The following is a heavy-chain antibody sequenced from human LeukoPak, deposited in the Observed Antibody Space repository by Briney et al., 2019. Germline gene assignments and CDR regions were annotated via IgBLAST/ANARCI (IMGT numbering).Heavy chain of an antibody. CDR2: IFPSGGEI. D-gene: IGHD2-8*02. J-gene: IGHJ4*02. CDR3: ATYRQVLLPFES. CDR1: GFTFSNYA. Sequence: GGSLRLSCAASGFTFSNYAMTWVRQPPGKGLEWVSSIFPSGGEIHYADSVRGRFTISRDNSKSTLSLQMNSLRAEDTAIYYCATYRQVLLPFESWGQGTLVTVSS. V-gene: IGHV3-23*01.